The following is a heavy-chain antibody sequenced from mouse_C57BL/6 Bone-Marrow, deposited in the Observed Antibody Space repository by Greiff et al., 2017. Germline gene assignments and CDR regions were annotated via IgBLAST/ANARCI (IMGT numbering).Heavy chain of an antibody. J-gene: IGHJ4*01. V-gene: IGHV7-1*01. CDR3: ARDARYGDAMDD. CDR2: SRNKANDYTT. Sequence: EVKLMESGGGLVQSGRSLRLSCATSGFTFSDFYMEWVRQAPGKGLEWIAASRNKANDYTTEYSASVKGRFIVSRDTSQSILYLQMNALRAEDTAIYYCARDARYGDAMDDWGQGTSVTVAS. D-gene: IGHD1-1*01. CDR1: GFTFSDFY.